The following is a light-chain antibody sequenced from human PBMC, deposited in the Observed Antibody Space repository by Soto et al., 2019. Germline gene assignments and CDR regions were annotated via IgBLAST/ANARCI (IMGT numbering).Light chain of an antibody. CDR3: MQGTHWPHT. J-gene: IGKJ1*01. CDR2: EVS. CDR1: QSLLHITGETF. V-gene: IGKV2-29*03. Sequence: DVVMTQTPLSLSVAPGQPASISCKSSQSLLHITGETFLFWYLQKPGQSPQLLIYEVSTRVSGVPDRFSGSGSGTDFTLEISRVETDDVGIYYCMQGTHWPHTFGQGTKVEIK.